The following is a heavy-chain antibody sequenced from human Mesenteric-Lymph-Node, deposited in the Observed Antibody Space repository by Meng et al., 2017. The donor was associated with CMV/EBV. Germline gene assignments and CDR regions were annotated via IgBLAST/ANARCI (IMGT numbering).Heavy chain of an antibody. D-gene: IGHD5/OR15-5a*01. V-gene: IGHV3-21*01. Sequence: GESLKISCAASGFTFSSYNINWVRQAPGKGLEWVSSISSSSYYIYYADSVKGRFTISRDNAKNSLYLQMNSLTAEDTAVYYCATVRFKKSVIKGGMDVWGQGTAVTVSS. J-gene: IGHJ6*02. CDR2: ISSSSYYI. CDR3: ATVRFKKSVIKGGMDV. CDR1: GFTFSSYN.